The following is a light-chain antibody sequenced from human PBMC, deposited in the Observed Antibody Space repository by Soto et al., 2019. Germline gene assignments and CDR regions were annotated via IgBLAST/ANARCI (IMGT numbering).Light chain of an antibody. CDR1: KSISSQ. Sequence: EIVLPQSPATLSLSPGERATLSCRASKSISSQLAWYQQKPGQAPRLLLHDASTRATGIPARCSGSGSSTAFTLTISSLEPEEFAVYFWQQRSNWPLTFGGGTKVEIK. CDR2: DAS. J-gene: IGKJ4*01. V-gene: IGKV3-11*01. CDR3: QQRSNWPLT.